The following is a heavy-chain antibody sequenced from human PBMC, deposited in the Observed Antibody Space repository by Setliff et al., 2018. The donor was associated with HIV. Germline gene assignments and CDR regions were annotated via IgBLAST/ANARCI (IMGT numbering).Heavy chain of an antibody. CDR3: ARIHYDSSGDGGLDY. J-gene: IGHJ4*02. V-gene: IGHV4-39*07. D-gene: IGHD3-22*01. CDR1: GGSISSTNYF. CDR2: INHSGST. Sequence: SETLSLTCTVSGGSISSTNYFWGWIRQPPGKGLEWIGEINHSGSTNYNPSLKSRVTISVDTSKNQFSLKLSSVTAADTAVYYCARIHYDSSGDGGLDYWGQGTLVTVSS.